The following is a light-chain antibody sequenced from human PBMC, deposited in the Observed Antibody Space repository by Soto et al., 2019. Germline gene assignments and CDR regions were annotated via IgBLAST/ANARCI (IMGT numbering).Light chain of an antibody. V-gene: IGLV2-14*01. CDR3: SSYTTTSTLV. J-gene: IGLJ3*02. CDR1: NRDVGSYNL. Sequence: ALTQPASVSGSPGQSITIACTGTNRDVGSYNLVSWYQQRPGEAPKLIISEVRNRPSGISYRFTGSKSGNTASLTISGLQAEDEADYYCSSYTTTSTLVFGGGTKVTVL. CDR2: EVR.